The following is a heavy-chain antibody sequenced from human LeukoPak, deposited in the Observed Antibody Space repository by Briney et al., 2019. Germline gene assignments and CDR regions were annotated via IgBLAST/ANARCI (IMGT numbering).Heavy chain of an antibody. CDR1: GGSISSYY. CDR2: IYTSGST. D-gene: IGHD5-18*01. Sequence: SETLSLTCTVSGGSISSYYWSWIRQPAGKGLEWIGRIYTSGSTNYNPSLKSRVTMSVDTSKNQFSLKLSSVTAADTAVYYCARGGGMTTATLPAYYSDYWGQGTLVTVSS. J-gene: IGHJ4*02. CDR3: ARGGGMTTATLPAYYSDY. V-gene: IGHV4-4*07.